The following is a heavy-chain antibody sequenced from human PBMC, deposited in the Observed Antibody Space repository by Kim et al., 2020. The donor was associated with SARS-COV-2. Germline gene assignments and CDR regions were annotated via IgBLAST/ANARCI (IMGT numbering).Heavy chain of an antibody. CDR2: ICDDGSNK. Sequence: GGSLRLSCAASGFTFSSFGMNWVRQAPGKGLEWVSVICDDGSNKYYADSVKGRFTISRDNSKNTLYLQMNSLRAEDTAVYYCARDLMVRGVRGCYFDYWGHRKLGTVSS. CDR1: GFTFSSFG. V-gene: IGHV3-33*01. D-gene: IGHD3-10*01. CDR3: ARDLMVRGVRGCYFDY. J-gene: IGHJ4*03.